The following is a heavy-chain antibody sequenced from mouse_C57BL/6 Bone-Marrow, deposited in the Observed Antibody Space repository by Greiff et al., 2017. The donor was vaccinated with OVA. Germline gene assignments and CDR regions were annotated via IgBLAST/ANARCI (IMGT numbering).Heavy chain of an antibody. D-gene: IGHD1-1*01. V-gene: IGHV10-1*01. Sequence: EVMLVESGGGLVQPKGSLKLSCAASGFSFNTYAMNWVRQAPGKGLEWVARIRSKSNNYATYYADSVKDRFTISRDDSESMLYLQMNNLKTEDTAMYYCVRDGSSYWFAYWGQGTLVTVSA. CDR1: GFSFNTYA. CDR3: VRDGSSYWFAY. CDR2: IRSKSNNYAT. J-gene: IGHJ3*01.